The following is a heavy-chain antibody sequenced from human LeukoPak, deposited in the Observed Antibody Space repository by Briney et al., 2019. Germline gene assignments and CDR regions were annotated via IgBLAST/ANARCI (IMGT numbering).Heavy chain of an antibody. D-gene: IGHD2-21*02. CDR2: ISGSGGST. V-gene: IGHV3-23*01. Sequence: GGSLRVSCAASGFTFSSYAMSWVRQAPGKGLEWVSAISGSGGSTYYADSVKGRFTISRDNSKNTLYLQMNSLRAEDTAVYYCARPPLAYCGGDCYSHGAFDIWGQGTMVTVSS. J-gene: IGHJ3*02. CDR3: ARPPLAYCGGDCYSHGAFDI. CDR1: GFTFSSYA.